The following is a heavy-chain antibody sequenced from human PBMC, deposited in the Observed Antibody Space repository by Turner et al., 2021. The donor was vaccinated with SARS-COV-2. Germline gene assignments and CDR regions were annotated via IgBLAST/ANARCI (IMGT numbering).Heavy chain of an antibody. Sequence: EVQLLESGGGLVQPGGSLRLSCAASGFTFTNSWMHWVRQAPGRGLEWVSRINSDGRDTRYADSVKGRFTVSSDSARNTLYLQMNSLGVEDSAVYYGASRQFRRWGEGTMVTVSS. CDR2: INSDGRDT. D-gene: IGHD2-21*01. CDR1: GFTFTNSW. V-gene: IGHV3-74*01. CDR3: ASRQFRR. J-gene: IGHJ3*01.